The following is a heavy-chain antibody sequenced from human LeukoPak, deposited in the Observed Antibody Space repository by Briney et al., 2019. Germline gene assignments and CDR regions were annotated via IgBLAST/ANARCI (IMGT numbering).Heavy chain of an antibody. D-gene: IGHD6-19*01. CDR2: ITGSSRTV. CDR1: GFTFSSYA. Sequence: GGSLRLSCAASGFTFSSYAMRWVRQAPGKGLEWVSYITGSSRTVYYADSVKGRFTISRDKAKNSLFLQMNSLRDEDTAVYYCARDRGTGWAIDYWGQGTLLTVSS. V-gene: IGHV3-48*02. J-gene: IGHJ4*02. CDR3: ARDRGTGWAIDY.